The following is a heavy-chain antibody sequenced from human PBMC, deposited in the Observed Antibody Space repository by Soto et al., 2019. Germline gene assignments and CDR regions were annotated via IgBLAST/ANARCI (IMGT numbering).Heavy chain of an antibody. Sequence: PSETLSLTCAVSGVSISRGGYSWGWIRQPPGKGLEWIGYIYHSGSTYYPPSLKSRVTISVDRSKNQFSLKLSSVTAADTAVYYCARVPDRWGQGTLVTVSS. J-gene: IGHJ5*02. CDR3: ARVPDR. CDR2: IYHSGST. CDR1: GVSISRGGYS. V-gene: IGHV4-30-2*01. D-gene: IGHD2-2*01.